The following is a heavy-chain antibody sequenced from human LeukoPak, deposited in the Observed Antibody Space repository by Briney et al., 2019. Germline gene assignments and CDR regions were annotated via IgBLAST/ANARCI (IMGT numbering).Heavy chain of an antibody. J-gene: IGHJ6*02. Sequence: QSGGSLRLSCAASGFTFSSYAMSWVRQAPGKGLEWVSGISGSGDNTYYADSVKGRFTISRDNSKNTLYLQMNSLRAEDTAVYYCARSLYAPQNYYYYGMDVWGQGTTVTVSS. V-gene: IGHV3-23*01. CDR1: GFTFSSYA. D-gene: IGHD2/OR15-2a*01. CDR2: ISGSGDNT. CDR3: ARSLYAPQNYYYYGMDV.